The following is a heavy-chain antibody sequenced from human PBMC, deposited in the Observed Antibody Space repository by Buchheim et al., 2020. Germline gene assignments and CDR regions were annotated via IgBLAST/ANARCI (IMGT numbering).Heavy chain of an antibody. V-gene: IGHV3-30*03. Sequence: QVQLVESGGGVVQSGRSLRLSCAASGFTFSSYAMHWVRQAPGKGLEWVAVISYDGSNKYYADSVKGRFTISRANSKNPLYLQMNSLRAEDTAVYYCAISSALDVWGQGTT. CDR3: AISSALDV. CDR2: ISYDGSNK. J-gene: IGHJ6*02. CDR1: GFTFSSYA.